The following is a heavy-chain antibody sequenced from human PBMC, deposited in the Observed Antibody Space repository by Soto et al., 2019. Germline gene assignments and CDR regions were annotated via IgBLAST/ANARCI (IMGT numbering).Heavy chain of an antibody. CDR1: GYTFTSYG. D-gene: IGHD6-19*01. Sequence: QVQLVQSGAEVKKPGASVKVSCKASGYTFTSYGISWVRQAPGQGLEWMGWISAYNGNTNYAQKRQGRVTMTTDTSTSTAYMELRSLRSDDTAVYYCARASRIRIAVAGTGDYWGQGTLVTVSS. CDR2: ISAYNGNT. V-gene: IGHV1-18*01. CDR3: ARASRIRIAVAGTGDY. J-gene: IGHJ4*02.